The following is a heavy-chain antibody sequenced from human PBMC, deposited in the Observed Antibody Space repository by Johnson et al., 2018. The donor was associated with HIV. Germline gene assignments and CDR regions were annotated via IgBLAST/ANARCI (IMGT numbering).Heavy chain of an antibody. CDR2: ISFDGGTK. CDR1: GFTFGSYA. D-gene: IGHD1-26*01. V-gene: IGHV3-30*04. CDR3: ARPWGGGSSDAVDI. Sequence: QVQLVESGGGVVQPRRSLRLSCAASGFTFGSYAMHWVRQAPGKGLEWVALISFDGGTKYYADSVKGRFIISRDDSKDTLYLQMGSLRPDDMAVYYCARPWGGGSSDAVDIWGQGTMVTVSS. J-gene: IGHJ3*02.